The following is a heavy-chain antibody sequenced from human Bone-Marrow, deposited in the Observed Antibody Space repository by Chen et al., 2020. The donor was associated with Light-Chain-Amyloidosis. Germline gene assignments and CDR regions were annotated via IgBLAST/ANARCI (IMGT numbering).Heavy chain of an antibody. V-gene: IGHV5-51*07. D-gene: IGHD5-12*01. J-gene: IGHJ4*02. Sequence: EVQLEQSGPDVKKPGESLKISCKGSGYTFPNYWIGWLHQMPGKGLEWMGVNYPDDSGARYSPSFEGQDTISADKSITTAYLQWRSLKASDTAMYYCARRRDGYNFDYWGQGTLVTVSS. CDR3: ARRRDGYNFDY. CDR1: GYTFPNYW. CDR2: NYPDDSGA.